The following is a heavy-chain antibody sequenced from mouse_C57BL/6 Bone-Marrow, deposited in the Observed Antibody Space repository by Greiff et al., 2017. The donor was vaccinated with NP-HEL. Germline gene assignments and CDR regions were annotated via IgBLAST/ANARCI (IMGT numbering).Heavy chain of an antibody. CDR3: AREIYYGNYGWFAY. V-gene: IGHV3-6*01. D-gene: IGHD2-1*01. Sequence: DVQLQESGPGLVKPSQSLSLTCSVTGYSITSGYYWNWIRQFPGNKLEWMGYISYDGSNNYNPSLKNRISITRDTSKNQFFLKLNSVTTEDTATYYCAREIYYGNYGWFAYWGQGTLVTVSA. J-gene: IGHJ3*01. CDR2: ISYDGSN. CDR1: GYSITSGYY.